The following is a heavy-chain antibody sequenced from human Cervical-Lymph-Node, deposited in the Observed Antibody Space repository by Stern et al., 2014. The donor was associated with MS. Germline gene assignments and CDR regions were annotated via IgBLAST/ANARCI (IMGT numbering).Heavy chain of an antibody. V-gene: IGHV3-9*01. Sequence: EVQLVESGGAWVQPGRSLRLSCAASGFTFDNFAMHWVRQAPGKGLEWVSGISWNGVGIGYADSVRGRFTISRDNAKSSLYLQMNSLRLEDTVLYYCAKESIAYDLASWGQGTQVTVSS. CDR2: ISWNGVGI. D-gene: IGHD5-12*01. CDR3: AKESIAYDLAS. CDR1: GFTFDNFA. J-gene: IGHJ5*02.